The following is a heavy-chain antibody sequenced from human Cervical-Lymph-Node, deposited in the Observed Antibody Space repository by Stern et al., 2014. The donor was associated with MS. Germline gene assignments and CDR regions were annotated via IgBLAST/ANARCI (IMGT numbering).Heavy chain of an antibody. J-gene: IGHJ4*02. CDR3: ARASGYSYGYFDY. CDR1: GFTFSSYG. Sequence: MQLVESGGGVVQPGRSLRLSCAASGFTFSSYGMHWVRQAPGKGLEWVAVIWYDGSNKYYADSVKGRFTISRDNSKNTLYLQMNSLRAEDTAVYYCARASGYSYGYFDYWGQGTLVTVSS. CDR2: IWYDGSNK. V-gene: IGHV3-33*01. D-gene: IGHD5-18*01.